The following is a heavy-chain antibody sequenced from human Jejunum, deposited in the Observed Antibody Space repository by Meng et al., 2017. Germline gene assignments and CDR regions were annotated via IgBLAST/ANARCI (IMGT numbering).Heavy chain of an antibody. V-gene: IGHV4-61*08. Sequence: QVLLQQAGPGLGRPSGPLSLICSVSCGSVSSAGYQWSWIRQPPGKGLEWIGYASTNYNPSLKSRVTISVDTSKNQFSLRLTSVTAADTAVYYCARDHMGSLDYWGQGILVTVSS. J-gene: IGHJ4*02. CDR1: CGSVSSAGYQ. D-gene: IGHD1-26*01. CDR2: AST. CDR3: ARDHMGSLDY.